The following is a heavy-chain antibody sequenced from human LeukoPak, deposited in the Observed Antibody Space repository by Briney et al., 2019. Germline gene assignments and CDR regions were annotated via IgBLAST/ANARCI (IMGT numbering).Heavy chain of an antibody. J-gene: IGHJ4*02. V-gene: IGHV3-23*01. CDR3: AKTDSGGYHRGNYDF. CDR2: ISGSGGNT. CDR1: GFTFSSYA. Sequence: GGSLRLSCAASGFTFSSYAMNWVRQAPGKGVEWVSGISGSGGNTFYADSVKGRFTISRDNSKSTLNLQMNSLRPDDTATYFCAKTDSGGYHRGNYDFWGQGTLVTVSS. D-gene: IGHD3-22*01.